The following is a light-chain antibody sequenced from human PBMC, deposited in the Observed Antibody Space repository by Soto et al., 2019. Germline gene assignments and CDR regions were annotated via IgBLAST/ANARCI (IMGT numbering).Light chain of an antibody. CDR3: NSTLYV. V-gene: IGLV2-14*01. Sequence: QSALTQPASVSGSPGQSITISCTGTSSDVGGYNYVSWYQQHPGKAPKLMIYEVSNRPSGVSNRFSGSKSGNTASLTISGLQAEDEADYSSNSTLYVFGTGTKVTVL. CDR2: EVS. J-gene: IGLJ1*01. CDR1: SSDVGGYNY.